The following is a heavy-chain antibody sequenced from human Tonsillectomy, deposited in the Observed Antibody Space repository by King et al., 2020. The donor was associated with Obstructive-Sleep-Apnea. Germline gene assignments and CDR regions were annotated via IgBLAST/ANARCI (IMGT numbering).Heavy chain of an antibody. CDR2: ISYDGSNK. CDR1: GFTFSSYA. CDR3: ARAARVSYDSSGFEDY. Sequence: VQLVESGGGVVQPGRSLRLSCAASGFTFSSYAMHWVRQTPGKGLEWVALISYDGSNKYYADSVKDRFTISRDNSKNTLYLQMNSLRAEDTAVYYCARAARVSYDSSGFEDYWGQGTLVTVSS. V-gene: IGHV3-30-3*01. D-gene: IGHD3-22*01. J-gene: IGHJ4*02.